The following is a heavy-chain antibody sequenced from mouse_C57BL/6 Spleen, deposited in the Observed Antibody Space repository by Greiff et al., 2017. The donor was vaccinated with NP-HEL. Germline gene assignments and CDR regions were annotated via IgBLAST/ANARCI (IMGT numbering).Heavy chain of an antibody. D-gene: IGHD1-1*01. CDR1: GFTFSDYG. J-gene: IGHJ2*01. Sequence: EVQGVESGGGLVKPGGSLKLSCAASGFTFSDYGMHWVRQAPEQGLEWVAYISSGSSTIYYADTVKGRFTISRDNAKNTLFLQMTSLRSEDTAMYYCARGDYYGSSYFDYWGQGTTLTVSS. V-gene: IGHV5-17*01. CDR2: ISSGSSTI. CDR3: ARGDYYGSSYFDY.